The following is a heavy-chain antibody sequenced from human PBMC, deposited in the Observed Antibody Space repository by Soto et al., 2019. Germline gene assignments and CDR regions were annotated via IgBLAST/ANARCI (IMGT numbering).Heavy chain of an antibody. D-gene: IGHD6-13*01. CDR1: GGAFNNYA. J-gene: IGHJ6*02. CDR2: IVPVFPSV. CDR3: AREMPYAAAAYFYYVLNV. V-gene: IGHV1-69*18. Sequence: QVQLVQAVAEVQTPASSVKVSCKAAGGAFNNYAIYWVRQAPGQGLEWLGTIVPVFPSVYYAPRFQARLKLTADGSTDTVYMVLTMLKYEDTAVYYCAREMPYAAAAYFYYVLNVFCQVTSGTVSS.